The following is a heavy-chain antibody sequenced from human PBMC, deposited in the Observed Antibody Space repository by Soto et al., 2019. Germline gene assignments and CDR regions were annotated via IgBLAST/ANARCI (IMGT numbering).Heavy chain of an antibody. CDR1: GGSFSNFC. J-gene: IGHJ4*02. Sequence: AANVSCNAAGGSFSNFCISLVRQAPGQGLEWMGGIVPVFGRPNYAQRFRGRLTITADESTSTGYMELISLRSDDTAVYYCAREGSGYNFWGQGTQVTVFS. CDR3: AREGSGYNF. CDR2: IVPVFGRP. D-gene: IGHD5-12*01. V-gene: IGHV1-69*13.